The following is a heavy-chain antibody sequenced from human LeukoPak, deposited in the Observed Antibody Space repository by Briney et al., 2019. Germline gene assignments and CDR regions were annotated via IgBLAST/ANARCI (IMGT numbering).Heavy chain of an antibody. CDR1: GFTVSSNY. CDR3: AREWDPTALNAFDI. V-gene: IGHV3-66*01. J-gene: IGHJ3*02. D-gene: IGHD1-26*01. Sequence: GGSLRLSCAASGFTVSSNYMSWVRQAPGKGLEWVSVIYSGGSTYYADSVKGRFTISRDNSKNTLYLQMNSLRAEDTAVYYCAREWDPTALNAFDIWGQGTMVTVSS. CDR2: IYSGGST.